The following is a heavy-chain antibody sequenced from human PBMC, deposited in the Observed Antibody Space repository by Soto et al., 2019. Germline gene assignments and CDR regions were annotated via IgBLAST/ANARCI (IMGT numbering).Heavy chain of an antibody. CDR2: ISGSGGST. CDR1: GFTFSSYA. J-gene: IGHJ3*02. CDR3: AKDPITIFGVPHDAFDI. D-gene: IGHD3-3*01. V-gene: IGHV3-23*01. Sequence: GGSLRLSCAASGFTFSSYAMSWVRQAPGKGLEWVSAISGSGGSTYYADSVKGRFTISRDNSKNTLYLQMNSLRAEDTAVYYCAKDPITIFGVPHDAFDIWGQGTMVTVSS.